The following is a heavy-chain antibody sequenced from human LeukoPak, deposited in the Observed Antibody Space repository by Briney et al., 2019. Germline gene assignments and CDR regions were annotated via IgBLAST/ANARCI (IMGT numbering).Heavy chain of an antibody. V-gene: IGHV3-48*04. J-gene: IGHJ4*02. CDR3: ARGGLGSWTFDS. Sequence: GGSLRLSCAASGFTFSSYAMSWVRQAPGKGLEWVSYISTSGSTINYADSVKGRFSISRDNAKYSLYLQMNSLRAEDSAVYYCARGGLGSWTFDSWGQGTLVTVSS. CDR1: GFTFSSYA. CDR2: ISTSGSTI. D-gene: IGHD1-26*01.